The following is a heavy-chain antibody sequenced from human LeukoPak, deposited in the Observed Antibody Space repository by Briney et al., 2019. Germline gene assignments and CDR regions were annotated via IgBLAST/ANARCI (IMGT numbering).Heavy chain of an antibody. V-gene: IGHV1-46*01. Sequence: ASVKVSCKASGYTFTGYYMRWVRQAPGQGLEWMGIINPSGGSTSYAQKFQGRVTMTRDTSTSTVHMELSSLRSEDTAVYYCARDPGDAFDIWGQGTMVTVSS. J-gene: IGHJ3*02. CDR2: INPSGGST. CDR1: GYTFTGYY. CDR3: ARDPGDAFDI.